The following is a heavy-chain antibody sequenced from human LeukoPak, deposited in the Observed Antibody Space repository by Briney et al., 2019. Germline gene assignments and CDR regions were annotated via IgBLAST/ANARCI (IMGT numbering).Heavy chain of an antibody. Sequence: GGSLRLSCAASGFTFSSYWMHWVRQAPGKGLVWVSRINSDGSSTSYADSVKGRFTISRDNAKNTLYLQMNSLRAEDTAVNYCARGSVAGTGYFDYWGQGTLVTVSS. D-gene: IGHD6-19*01. V-gene: IGHV3-74*01. CDR1: GFTFSSYW. CDR3: ARGSVAGTGYFDY. CDR2: INSDGSST. J-gene: IGHJ4*02.